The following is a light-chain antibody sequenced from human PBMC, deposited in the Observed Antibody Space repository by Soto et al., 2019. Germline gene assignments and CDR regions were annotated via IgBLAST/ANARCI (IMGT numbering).Light chain of an antibody. Sequence: ELVFTHSPGTLSLSPGERATLSSRGSQTVRNNYLAWYQQKPGQAPRLLIYDASSRATGIPDRFSGGGSGTDFTLTISRLEPEDFAVYYCQQFSSYPLTFGGGTKVDIK. CDR1: QTVRNNY. CDR3: QQFSSYPLT. V-gene: IGKV3-20*01. CDR2: DAS. J-gene: IGKJ4*01.